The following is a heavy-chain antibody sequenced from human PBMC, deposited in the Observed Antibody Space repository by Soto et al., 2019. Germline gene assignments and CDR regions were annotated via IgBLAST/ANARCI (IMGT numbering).Heavy chain of an antibody. CDR1: GGSISSSSYY. D-gene: IGHD2-15*01. J-gene: IGHJ4*02. V-gene: IGHV4-61*05. CDR2: IYYSGST. CDR3: ARGYCSGGTCYSRFFDQ. Sequence: SETLSLTCTVSGGSISSSSYYWGWIRQPPGKGLEWIGYIYYSGSTNYNPSLKSRVTISLDTSKKQFSLNLSSVTAADTAVYYCARGYCSGGTCYSRFFDQWGQGTLVTVSS.